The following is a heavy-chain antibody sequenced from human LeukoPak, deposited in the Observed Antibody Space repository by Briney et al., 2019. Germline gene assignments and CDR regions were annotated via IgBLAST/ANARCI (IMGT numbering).Heavy chain of an antibody. Sequence: GGSLRLSCTASGFIFTSYWMQWVRHAPGKGLVWVSCINNDGSSTNYADSVKGRFTISRDNAKNTVYLQMDSLRTEDTAVYYCVRGEAHDSWGQGTLITVSS. J-gene: IGHJ4*02. CDR3: VRGEAHDS. CDR2: INNDGSST. CDR1: GFIFTSYW. V-gene: IGHV3-74*01. D-gene: IGHD1-26*01.